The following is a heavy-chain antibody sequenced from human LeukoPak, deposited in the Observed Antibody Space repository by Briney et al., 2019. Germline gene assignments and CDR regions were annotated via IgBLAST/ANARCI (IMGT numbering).Heavy chain of an antibody. Sequence: GSLRLSCAASGFTFSSYWMSWVRRAPGKGLEWVANIKQDGSEKYYVDSVKGRFTISRDNAKNSLYLQMNSLRAEDTAVYYCAGQYSSGWYNAFDIWGQGTTVTVSS. CDR3: AGQYSSGWYNAFDI. V-gene: IGHV3-7*01. J-gene: IGHJ3*02. CDR2: IKQDGSEK. D-gene: IGHD6-19*01. CDR1: GFTFSSYW.